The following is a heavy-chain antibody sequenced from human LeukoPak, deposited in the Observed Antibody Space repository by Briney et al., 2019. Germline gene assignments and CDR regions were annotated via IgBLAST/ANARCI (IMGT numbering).Heavy chain of an antibody. Sequence: SETLSLTCAVSGGYISSGGYSWAWIRQPPGKGLEWIGYMFHNGNTYYNPSLKSRVTISVDRSKSQFSLELNSVTAADTAVYYCASLFGGNFYSSDVWGQGTTVTVSS. CDR2: MFHNGNT. CDR1: GGYISSGGYS. V-gene: IGHV4-30-2*01. D-gene: IGHD3-10*01. J-gene: IGHJ6*02. CDR3: ASLFGGNFYSSDV.